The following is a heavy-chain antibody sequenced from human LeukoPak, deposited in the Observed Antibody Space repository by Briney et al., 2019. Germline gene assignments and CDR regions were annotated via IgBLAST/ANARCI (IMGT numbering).Heavy chain of an antibody. CDR1: GGSISSSSYY. V-gene: IGHV4-39*01. CDR2: IYYSGST. CDR3: ARHLKIRYFDWPTPSGHPLYNWFDP. D-gene: IGHD3-9*01. Sequence: PSETLSLTCTVSGGSISSSSYYWGWIRQPPGKGLEWIGSIYYSGSTYYNPSLKSRVTISVDTSKNQFSLKLSSVTAAGTAVYYCARHLKIRYFDWPTPSGHPLYNWFDPWGQGTLVTVSS. J-gene: IGHJ5*02.